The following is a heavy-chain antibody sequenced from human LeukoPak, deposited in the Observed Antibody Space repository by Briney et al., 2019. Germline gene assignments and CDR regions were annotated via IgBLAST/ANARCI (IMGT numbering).Heavy chain of an antibody. V-gene: IGHV5-10-1*01. CDR3: ARWDDYGGNSGGIDH. CDR2: IDPSDSYI. Sequence: GESLRISCKASGYNFTDSWIAWVRQLPGKGLEWMGRIDPSDSYINYSPSFQGHVTISADKSITTAYLQWSSLKASDIATYYCARWDDYGGNSGGIDHWGQGTLVTVSS. J-gene: IGHJ4*02. CDR1: GYNFTDSW. D-gene: IGHD4-23*01.